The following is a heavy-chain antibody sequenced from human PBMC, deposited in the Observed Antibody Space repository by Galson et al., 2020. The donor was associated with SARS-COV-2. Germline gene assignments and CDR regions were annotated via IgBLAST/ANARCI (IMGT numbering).Heavy chain of an antibody. CDR3: ARDEDGYNDV. CDR1: GFTFSNYW. Sequence: PGGSLRLSCAASGFTFSNYWMSWVRQAPGKGLEWVANVKQDGSDRYYVDSVKGRFTISSDYAKNSLYLQMNSLRADDTAVYYCARDEDGYNDVWGQGTQVAVSS. J-gene: IGHJ4*02. CDR2: VKQDGSDR. D-gene: IGHD5-12*01. V-gene: IGHV3-7*01.